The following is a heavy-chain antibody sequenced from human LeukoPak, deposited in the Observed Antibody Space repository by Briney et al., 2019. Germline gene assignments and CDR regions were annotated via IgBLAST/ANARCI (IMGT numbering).Heavy chain of an antibody. J-gene: IGHJ4*02. CDR3: ASVREWQLQNAPFDY. Sequence: TGGSLIPSCAASGFTFNSYWMSWVRQAPGKGLEWVANIKQDGSEKYYVDSVKGRFTISRDNAKNSLYLHMNSLRAEDTAVYYCASVREWQLQNAPFDYWGQGTLVTVSS. CDR2: IKQDGSEK. V-gene: IGHV3-7*01. D-gene: IGHD1-26*01. CDR1: GFTFNSYW.